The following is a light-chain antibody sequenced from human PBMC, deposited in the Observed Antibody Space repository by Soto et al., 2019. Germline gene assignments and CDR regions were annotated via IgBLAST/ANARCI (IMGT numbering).Light chain of an antibody. CDR3: QQRGNWPLT. J-gene: IGKJ4*01. CDR2: DAS. V-gene: IGKV3-11*01. Sequence: EIVLTQSPATLSLSPGERATLSCRASQSVSTYLGWYQQKPGQAPRLLIYDASSRATGIPARFSGSGSGTDFTLIISSLEPEDFAVYYCQQRGNWPLTFGGGTKVEIK. CDR1: QSVSTY.